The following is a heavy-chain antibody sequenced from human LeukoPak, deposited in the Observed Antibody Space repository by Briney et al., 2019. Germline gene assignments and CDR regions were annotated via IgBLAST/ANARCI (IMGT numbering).Heavy chain of an antibody. Sequence: SETPSLTCTVSGYSISSGYYWGWIRQPPGKGLEWIGSIYHSGSTYYNPSLKSRVTISVDTSKNQFSLKLSSVTAADTAMYYCARANYYDSSGYSRGAFDIWGQGTMVTVSS. J-gene: IGHJ3*02. CDR1: GYSISSGYY. D-gene: IGHD3-22*01. CDR2: IYHSGST. V-gene: IGHV4-38-2*02. CDR3: ARANYYDSSGYSRGAFDI.